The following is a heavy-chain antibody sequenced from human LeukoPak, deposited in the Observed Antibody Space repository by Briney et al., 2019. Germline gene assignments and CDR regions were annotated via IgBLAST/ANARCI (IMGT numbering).Heavy chain of an antibody. J-gene: IGHJ4*01. CDR2: ISGYNGNT. D-gene: IGHD2-2*01. CDR3: ARVAEDCSSTRCYAGVDY. Sequence: ASVNVSCKASGYTFTSYGISRVRQAPGQGLEWMGWISGYNGNTNYAQILQGRVTMTTDTSTSTAYMELRSLRSDDTAVYYCARVAEDCSSTRCYAGVDYWGHRTLVTVSS. CDR1: GYTFTSYG. V-gene: IGHV1-18*01.